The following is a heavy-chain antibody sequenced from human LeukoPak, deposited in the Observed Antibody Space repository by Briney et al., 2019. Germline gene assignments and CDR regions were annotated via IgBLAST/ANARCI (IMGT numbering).Heavy chain of an antibody. J-gene: IGHJ4*02. CDR1: GFTFSSYS. V-gene: IGHV3-21*01. Sequence: GGSLRLSCAASGFTFSSYSMNWVRQAPGKGLEWVPSISSSSSYIYYADSVKGRFTISGDNAKNSLYLQMNSLRAEDTAVYYCARAGEVDYGGNSGFYYWGQGTLVIVSS. CDR3: ARAGEVDYGGNSGFYY. CDR2: ISSSSSYI. D-gene: IGHD4-23*01.